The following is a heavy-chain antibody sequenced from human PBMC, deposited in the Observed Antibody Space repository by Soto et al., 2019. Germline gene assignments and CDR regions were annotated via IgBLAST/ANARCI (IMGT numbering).Heavy chain of an antibody. CDR1: GFTFSSYA. V-gene: IGHV3-30-3*01. Sequence: QVQLVESGGGVVQPGRSLRLSCAASGFTFSSYAMHWVRQAPGKGLEWVAVISYDGSNKYYADSVKGRFTISRDNPKNTRYLQMNSMRIEDTAVYYCARARIAAAGSAINDYWGQGTLVTVSS. D-gene: IGHD6-13*01. CDR3: ARARIAAAGSAINDY. CDR2: ISYDGSNK. J-gene: IGHJ4*02.